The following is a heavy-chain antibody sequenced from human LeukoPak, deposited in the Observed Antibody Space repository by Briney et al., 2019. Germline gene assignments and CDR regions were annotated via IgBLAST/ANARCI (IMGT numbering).Heavy chain of an antibody. J-gene: IGHJ4*02. CDR2: ISYDGSNK. CDR1: GFTLSSYA. Sequence: PGRSLRLSCAASGFTLSSYAMHWVRQAPGKGLEWVAVISYDGSNKYYADSVKGRFTISRDNSKNTLYLQMNSLRAEDTAVYYCARGRDYFDYWGQGTLVTVSS. CDR3: ARGRDYFDY. V-gene: IGHV3-30*04.